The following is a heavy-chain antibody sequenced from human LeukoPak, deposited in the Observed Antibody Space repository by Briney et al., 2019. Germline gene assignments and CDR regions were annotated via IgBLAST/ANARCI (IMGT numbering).Heavy chain of an antibody. D-gene: IGHD6-19*01. Sequence: AGGSLRLSCAASGFTFYDYAMHWVRQAPGKGLEWVSGISWNSGSIVYADSVKGRFTISRDNAKNSLYLQMNSLRAEDTALYYCAKDIIGGWYYWYFDLWGRGTLVTVSS. CDR1: GFTFYDYA. CDR3: AKDIIGGWYYWYFDL. V-gene: IGHV3-9*01. CDR2: ISWNSGSI. J-gene: IGHJ2*01.